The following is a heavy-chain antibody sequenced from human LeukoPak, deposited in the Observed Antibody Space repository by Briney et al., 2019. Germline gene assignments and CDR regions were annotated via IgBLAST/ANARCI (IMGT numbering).Heavy chain of an antibody. V-gene: IGHV1-2*02. D-gene: IGHD2/OR15-2a*01. CDR2: SCPLSTLT. Sequence: ASVKSSCKTLVVTSTDHIIHWVRQGPGEGRESVGYSCPLSTLTRTPHEFQGGVSIFRGASLRTAYMGLSSVSSDGTAVYYCVREGEGPLSKDFDYRGQGTLVTVSS. CDR1: VVTSTDHI. J-gene: IGHJ4*02. CDR3: VREGEGPLSKDFDY.